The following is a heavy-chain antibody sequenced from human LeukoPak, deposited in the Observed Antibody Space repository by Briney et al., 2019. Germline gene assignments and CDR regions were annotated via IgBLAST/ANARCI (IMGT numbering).Heavy chain of an antibody. V-gene: IGHV1-69*05. J-gene: IGHJ4*02. CDR2: IIPIFGTA. CDR1: GGTFSSYA. D-gene: IGHD3-10*01. CDR3: AKSDGSGSYFDY. Sequence: SVKVSCKASGGTFSSYAISWVRQAPGQGLEWMGGIIPIFGTANYAQKFQGRVTITTDESTSTAYMELSSLRSEDTAVYYCAKSDGSGSYFDYWGQGTLVTVS.